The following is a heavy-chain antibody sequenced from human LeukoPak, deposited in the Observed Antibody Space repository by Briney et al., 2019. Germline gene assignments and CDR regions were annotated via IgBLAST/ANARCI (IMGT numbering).Heavy chain of an antibody. CDR3: ARDSYGDANFDS. CDR2: ISSSGSTI. CDR1: GFTFSSYV. Sequence: PGGSLRLSCAASGFTFSSYVMNWVRQAPGKGLEWVSYISSSGSTIYYADSVKGRFTISRDNAKNSLYLQMNSLRAEDTAVYYCARDSYGDANFDSWGQGTLVTVSS. V-gene: IGHV3-48*03. D-gene: IGHD4-17*01. J-gene: IGHJ4*02.